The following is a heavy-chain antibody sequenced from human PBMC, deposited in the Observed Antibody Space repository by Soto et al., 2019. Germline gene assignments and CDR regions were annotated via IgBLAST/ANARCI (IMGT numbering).Heavy chain of an antibody. D-gene: IGHD5-18*01. V-gene: IGHV1-24*01. J-gene: IGHJ3*02. CDR2: FDPEDGET. Sequence: ASVKVSCKVSGYTLTELSMHWVRQAPGKGLEWMGGFDPEDGETIYAQKFQGRVTMTEDTSTDTAYMELSSLRSEDTAVDYCAPTRGSYGPWAFDIWGQGTMVTVSS. CDR1: GYTLTELS. CDR3: APTRGSYGPWAFDI.